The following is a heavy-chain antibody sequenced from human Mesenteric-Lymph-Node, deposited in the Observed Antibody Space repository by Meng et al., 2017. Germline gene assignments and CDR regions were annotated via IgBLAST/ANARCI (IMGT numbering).Heavy chain of an antibody. V-gene: IGHV6-1*01. D-gene: IGHD5-12*01. CDR2: TYYKSKWYN. Sequence: QVQLQPSGLGLVQPSQTLSHTCCISGDSVSSNSAAWIWIRQFPSRGLEWLGRTYYKSKWYNDYAVSVKRRITINPDTSRNQFSLQLNSVTPEDTAVYFCARERDSGPNHFDYWGQGTLVTVSS. CDR1: GDSVSSNSAA. CDR3: ARERDSGPNHFDY. J-gene: IGHJ4*01.